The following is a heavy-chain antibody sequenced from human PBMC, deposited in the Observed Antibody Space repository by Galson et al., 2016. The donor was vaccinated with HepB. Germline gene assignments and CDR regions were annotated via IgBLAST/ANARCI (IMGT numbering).Heavy chain of an antibody. J-gene: IGHJ6*03. Sequence: SLRLSCAASEFKFDDYAMHWVRQVPGKGLQWVSGISWDSRNIGYADPVKGRFTISRDNAKNSLYLQMNSLTTEDTALYYCTKAAIAMAPPYYMDVWGKGTTVTVSS. V-gene: IGHV3-9*01. CDR3: TKAAIAMAPPYYMDV. D-gene: IGHD6-19*01. CDR2: ISWDSRNI. CDR1: EFKFDDYA.